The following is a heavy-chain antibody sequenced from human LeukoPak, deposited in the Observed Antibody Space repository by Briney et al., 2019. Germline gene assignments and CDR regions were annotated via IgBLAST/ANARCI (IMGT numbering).Heavy chain of an antibody. D-gene: IGHD3-16*01. Sequence: SQTLPLTCAVSGGSISSGGYPWSWIRQPPGKGLEWIGYIYHSGSTYYNPSLKSRVTISVDRSKNQLSLKLSSVTAADTAVYYCARGGDLAYFDYWGQGTLVTVSS. V-gene: IGHV4-30-2*01. CDR2: IYHSGST. CDR3: ARGGDLAYFDY. J-gene: IGHJ4*02. CDR1: GGSISSGGYP.